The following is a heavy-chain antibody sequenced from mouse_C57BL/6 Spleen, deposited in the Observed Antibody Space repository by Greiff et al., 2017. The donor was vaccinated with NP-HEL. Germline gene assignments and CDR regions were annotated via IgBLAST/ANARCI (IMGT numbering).Heavy chain of an antibody. CDR1: GYTFTSYD. V-gene: IGHV1-85*01. CDR2: IYPRDGST. Sequence: LVESGPELVKPGASVKLSCKASGYTFTSYDINWVKQRPGQGLEWIGWIYPRDGSTKYNEKFKGKATLTVDTSSSTAYMELHSLTSEDSAVYFCARIITTVPYYFDYWGQGTTLTVSS. CDR3: ARIITTVPYYFDY. J-gene: IGHJ2*01. D-gene: IGHD1-1*01.